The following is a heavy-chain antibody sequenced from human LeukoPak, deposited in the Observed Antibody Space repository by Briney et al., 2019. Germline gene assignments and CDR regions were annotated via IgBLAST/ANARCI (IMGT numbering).Heavy chain of an antibody. J-gene: IGHJ6*02. Sequence: KASETLSLTCTVSGGSVSSGSYYWRWIRQPPGTGLEWIGYIYYSGSTNYNPSLKSRVTISVDTSKNQFSLKLSSVTAADTAVYHCARVPFSGSGSYSIPGRYYYYGMDVWGQGTTVTVSS. CDR3: ARVPFSGSGSYSIPGRYYYYGMDV. D-gene: IGHD3-10*01. V-gene: IGHV4-61*01. CDR2: IYYSGST. CDR1: GGSVSSGSYY.